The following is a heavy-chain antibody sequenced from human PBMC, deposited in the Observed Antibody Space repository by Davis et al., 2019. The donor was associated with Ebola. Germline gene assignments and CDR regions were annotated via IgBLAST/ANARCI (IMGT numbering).Heavy chain of an antibody. Sequence: SVKVSCKASGGTFSSYAISWVRQAPGQGLEWMGRIIPILGIANYAQKFQGRVTITADKSTSTAYMELSSLRSEDTVVYYCARDLGMATITEDYWGQGTLVTVSS. CDR3: ARDLGMATITEDY. CDR1: GGTFSSYA. J-gene: IGHJ4*02. D-gene: IGHD5-24*01. V-gene: IGHV1-69*04. CDR2: IIPILGIA.